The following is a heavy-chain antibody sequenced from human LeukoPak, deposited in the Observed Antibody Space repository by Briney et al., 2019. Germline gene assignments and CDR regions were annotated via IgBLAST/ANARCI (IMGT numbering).Heavy chain of an antibody. J-gene: IGHJ3*02. CDR1: GFTFSSYS. CDR2: ISSSSSYI. Sequence: GGSLRLSCAASGFTFSSYSMNWVRQAPGKGLEWVSSISSSSSYIYYADSVKGRFTISRDNAKNSLYLQMNSLRAEDTAVYYCARAGIAVAGPGKSAFDIWGQGTMVTVSS. D-gene: IGHD6-19*01. V-gene: IGHV3-21*01. CDR3: ARAGIAVAGPGKSAFDI.